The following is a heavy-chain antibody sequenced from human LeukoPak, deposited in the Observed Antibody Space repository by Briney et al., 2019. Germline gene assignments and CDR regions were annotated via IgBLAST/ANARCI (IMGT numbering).Heavy chain of an antibody. V-gene: IGHV4-39*07. J-gene: IGHJ4*02. CDR2: INHSGST. CDR1: GGSISSSSYY. Sequence: SETLSLTCTVSGGSISSSSYYWGWIRQPPGKGLEWIGEINHSGSTNYNPSLKSRVTISVDTSKNQFSLKLSSVTAADTAVYYCARGGGFRVFDYWGQGTLVTVSS. CDR3: ARGGGFRVFDY. D-gene: IGHD4-23*01.